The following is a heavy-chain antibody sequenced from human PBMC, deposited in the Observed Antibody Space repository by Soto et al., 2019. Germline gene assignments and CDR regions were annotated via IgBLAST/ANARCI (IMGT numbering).Heavy chain of an antibody. D-gene: IGHD3-22*01. J-gene: IGHJ4*02. CDR2: ISYDGSNK. CDR1: GLTFSSYA. CDR3: ASGLEYYYDSSGYYPG. V-gene: IGHV3-30-3*01. Sequence: PGGSLRLSCAASGLTFSSYAMHWVRQAPGKGLEWVAVISYDGSNKYYADSVKGRFTNSRDNSKNTLYLQMNSLRAEDTAVYYCASGLEYYYDSSGYYPGWGQGTLVTVSS.